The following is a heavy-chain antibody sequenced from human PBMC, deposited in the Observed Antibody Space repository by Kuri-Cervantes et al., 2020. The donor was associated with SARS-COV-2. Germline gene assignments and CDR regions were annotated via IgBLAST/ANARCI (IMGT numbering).Heavy chain of an antibody. CDR1: GFTVSSNY. CDR2: IYSGGST. J-gene: IGHJ4*02. V-gene: IGHV3-53*01. CDR3: ARIAGTSRDYFDY. D-gene: IGHD2-21*01. Sequence: GESLKISCAASGFTVSSNYMSWVRQAPGKGLEWVSVIYSGGSTYYADSVKGRFTISRDNSKNTLYLQMNSLRVDVTAIYYCARIAGTSRDYFDYWGQGTLVTVSS.